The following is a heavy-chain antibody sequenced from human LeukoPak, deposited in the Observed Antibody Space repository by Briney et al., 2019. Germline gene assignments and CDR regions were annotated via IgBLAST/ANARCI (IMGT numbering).Heavy chain of an antibody. CDR2: ISSSSSYI. D-gene: IGHD3-10*01. CDR1: GFTFSSYS. Sequence: GGSLRLSCAASGFTFSSYSMNWVRPAPGKGLEWVSSISSSSSYIYYADSVKGRFTISRDNAKNSLYLQMNSLRAEDTAVYYCARGSMMVRGVMDYWGQGTLVTVSS. V-gene: IGHV3-21*01. CDR3: ARGSMMVRGVMDY. J-gene: IGHJ4*02.